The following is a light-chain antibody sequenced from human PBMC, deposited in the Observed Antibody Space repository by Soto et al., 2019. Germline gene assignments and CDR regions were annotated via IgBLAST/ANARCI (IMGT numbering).Light chain of an antibody. J-gene: IGLJ3*02. CDR3: ETWDFNTRV. Sequence: QLVLTQSSSASASLGSSVKLTCTLSSGHSSYIIAWHQQQPGKAPRYLMKLEGSGSYNKGSGVPDRFSGSSSGADRYLTISNLQFEDEADYYCETWDFNTRVFGGGTKPTVL. CDR2: LEGSGSY. CDR1: SGHSSYI. V-gene: IGLV4-60*02.